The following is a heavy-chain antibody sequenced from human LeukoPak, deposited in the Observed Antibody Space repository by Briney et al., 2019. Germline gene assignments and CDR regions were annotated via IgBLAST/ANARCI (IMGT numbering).Heavy chain of an antibody. CDR2: IKSKTDGGTT. V-gene: IGHV3-15*01. D-gene: IGHD6-19*01. CDR1: GFSFNRAW. Sequence: PGGSLRLSCAVSGFSFNRAWMSWVRQAPGKGLEWVGCIKSKTDGGTTDYAAPVKGRFTISRDDSKNTVYVEMNSLKAEDTAAYYCTTDGIAVAGHFWGQGTLVTVSS. CDR3: TTDGIAVAGHF. J-gene: IGHJ4*02.